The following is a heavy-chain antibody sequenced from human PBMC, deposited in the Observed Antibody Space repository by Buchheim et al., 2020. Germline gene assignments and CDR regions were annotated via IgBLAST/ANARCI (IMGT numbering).Heavy chain of an antibody. J-gene: IGHJ3*02. CDR1: GFIFSSYQ. V-gene: IGHV3-48*03. CDR2: ITSSGDTT. Sequence: EVQLVESGGGMVQPGGSLRLSCTASGFIFSSYQMNWVRQAPGKGLEWVSYITSSGDTTYYADSVKGRFTISRDNAENSLYLQMNSLRAEDTAVYYCARGADAFDIWGQGT. CDR3: ARGADAFDI.